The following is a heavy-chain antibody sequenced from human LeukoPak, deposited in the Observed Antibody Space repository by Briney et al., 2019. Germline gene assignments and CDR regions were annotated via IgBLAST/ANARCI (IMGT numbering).Heavy chain of an antibody. CDR3: ARDLPYCSSTSCYLHAFDI. J-gene: IGHJ3*02. CDR2: ISNTRSAI. CDR1: GFTFSDYS. D-gene: IGHD2-2*01. Sequence: GGSLRLSCAASGFTFSDYSMNWVRQAPGKGLEWISYISNTRSAIYYTDSVKGRFTISRDNAKNSLYLQMNSMGAEDTAVYYCARDLPYCSSTSCYLHAFDIWGQGTMVTVSS. V-gene: IGHV3-48*01.